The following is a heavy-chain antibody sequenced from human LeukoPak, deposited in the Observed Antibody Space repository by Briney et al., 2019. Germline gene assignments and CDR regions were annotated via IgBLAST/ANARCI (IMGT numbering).Heavy chain of an antibody. CDR2: FDPEDGET. Sequence: ASVKVSCKVSGYTLTELSMHWVRQAPGKGLEWMGGFDPEDGETIYAQKFQGKVTMTEDTSTDTAYMELTSLRSDATAVYYCARAGAVVDNWFDPWGQGTLVTVSS. D-gene: IGHD2-15*01. J-gene: IGHJ5*02. V-gene: IGHV1-24*01. CDR1: GYTLTELS. CDR3: ARAGAVVDNWFDP.